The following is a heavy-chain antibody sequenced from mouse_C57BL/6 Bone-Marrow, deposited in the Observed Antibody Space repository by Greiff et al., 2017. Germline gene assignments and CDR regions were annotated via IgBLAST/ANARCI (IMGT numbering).Heavy chain of an antibody. CDR3: TASGSSPCFDV. V-gene: IGHV14-4*01. D-gene: IGHD1-1*01. CDR2: IDPENGDT. J-gene: IGHJ1*03. Sequence: VQLQQSGAELVRPGASVKLSCTASGFNIKDDYMHWVKQRPEPGLEWIGWIDPENGDTEYASKFQGKATITADTSSNTAYLQLSSLTSEDTAVYYCTASGSSPCFDVWGTGTTVTVSS. CDR1: GFNIKDDY.